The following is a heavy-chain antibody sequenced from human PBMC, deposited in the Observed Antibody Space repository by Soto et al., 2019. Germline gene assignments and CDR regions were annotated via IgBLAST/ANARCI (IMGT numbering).Heavy chain of an antibody. CDR1: GYSFTSYW. V-gene: IGHV5-51*01. CDR3: ARLGGYTQYYYYYMDV. J-gene: IGHJ6*03. Sequence: PGESLKISCKGSGYSFTSYWIGGVRQMPGKGLEWMGITYPGDSDTRYSPSFQGQVTISADKSISTAYLQWSSLKASDTAMYYCARLGGYTQYYYYYMDVWGKGTTVTVSS. CDR2: TYPGDSDT. D-gene: IGHD3-16*02.